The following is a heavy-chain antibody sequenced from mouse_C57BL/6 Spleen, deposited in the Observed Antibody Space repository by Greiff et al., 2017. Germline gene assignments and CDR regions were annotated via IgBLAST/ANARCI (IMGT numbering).Heavy chain of an antibody. CDR1: GFSFNTYA. Sequence: EVKLVESGGGLVQPKGSLKLSCAASGFSFNTYAMNWVRQAPGKGLEWVARIRSKSNNYATYYADSVKDRFTISRDDSESMLYLQMNNLKTEDTAKYYCERQPTTVVASWYFDVWGKGTTVTVSS. CDR3: ERQPTTVVASWYFDV. J-gene: IGHJ1*03. CDR2: IRSKSNNYAT. V-gene: IGHV10-1*01. D-gene: IGHD1-1*01.